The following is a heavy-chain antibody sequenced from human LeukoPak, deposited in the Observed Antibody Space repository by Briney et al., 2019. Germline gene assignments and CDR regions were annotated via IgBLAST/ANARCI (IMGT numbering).Heavy chain of an antibody. D-gene: IGHD3-22*01. V-gene: IGHV3-49*03. CDR1: GFTFGDYA. CDR3: TRDRAYYYDSSAFDY. Sequence: PGGSLRLSCTASGFTFGDYAMSWFRQAPGKGLEWVGFIRSKAYGGTTEYAASVKGRFTISRDDSKSIAYPQMNSLKTEDTAVYYCTRDRAYYYDSSAFDYWGQGTLVTVSS. CDR2: IRSKAYGGTT. J-gene: IGHJ4*02.